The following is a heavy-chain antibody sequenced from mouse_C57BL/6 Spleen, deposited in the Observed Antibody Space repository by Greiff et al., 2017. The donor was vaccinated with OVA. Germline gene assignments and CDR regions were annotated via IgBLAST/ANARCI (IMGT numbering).Heavy chain of an antibody. J-gene: IGHJ2*01. Sequence: QVQLVESGPELVKPGASVQISCKAYGYAFSSSWMNWVKQRPGKGLEWIGRIYPGDGDTNYNGKFKGKATLTADKSSSTAYMQLSSLTSEDSAVYFCARGGTLRLDYWGQGTTLTVSS. CDR3: ARGGTLRLDY. CDR2: IYPGDGDT. D-gene: IGHD1-1*01. CDR1: GYAFSSSW. V-gene: IGHV1-82*01.